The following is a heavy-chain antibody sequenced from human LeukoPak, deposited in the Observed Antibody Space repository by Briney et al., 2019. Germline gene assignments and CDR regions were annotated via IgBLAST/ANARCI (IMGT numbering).Heavy chain of an antibody. D-gene: IGHD4-23*01. Sequence: SETLSLTCTVSNGSITNYDLNWIRQTTGKGLEWIGFIYYSGSTNYNTSLKSRVNMSVDTYKNQFSLKLRTVTAADTAVYYCARRGATYGGNDFDLWGQGTLVSVSS. V-gene: IGHV4-59*08. CDR1: NGSITNYD. CDR3: ARRGATYGGNDFDL. CDR2: IYYSGST. J-gene: IGHJ4*02.